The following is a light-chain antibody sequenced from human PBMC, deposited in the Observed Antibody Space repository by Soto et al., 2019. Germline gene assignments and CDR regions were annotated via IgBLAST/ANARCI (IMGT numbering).Light chain of an antibody. CDR2: GAS. CDR3: QQYNMWPLHT. CDR1: QTISNN. V-gene: IGKV3-15*01. Sequence: EIVVTQSPATLSVSPGERATLSCRASQTISNNLAWYQQKPGQAPRLLIYGASTRASGIPARFSGRGSGTEFTLTISSLQSEDFAVYYCQQYNMWPLHTFGQGTKLEIK. J-gene: IGKJ2*01.